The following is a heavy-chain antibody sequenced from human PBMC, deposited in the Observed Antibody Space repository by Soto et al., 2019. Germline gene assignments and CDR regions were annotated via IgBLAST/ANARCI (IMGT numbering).Heavy chain of an antibody. CDR1: GFIFSDSY. CDR3: ARGSHHSGYTSVPIDF. Sequence: QVQLVESGGDLVKPGGSLRLSCVASGFIFSDSYMNWVRQAPGKGLECISYISPTSRFAYYGGSVEGRFSISRDNAKNSLCLHMNSLRDEDTAIYYCARGSHHSGYTSVPIDFSGHGTLVTISS. J-gene: IGHJ4*01. CDR2: ISPTSRFA. V-gene: IGHV3-11*06. D-gene: IGHD5-12*01.